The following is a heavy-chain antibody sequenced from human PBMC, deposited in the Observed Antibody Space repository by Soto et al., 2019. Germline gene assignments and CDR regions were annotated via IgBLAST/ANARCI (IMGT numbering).Heavy chain of an antibody. Sequence: ASVKVSFKASGYTFTSYYMHWVRQAPGQGLEWMGIINPSGGSTSYAQKFQGRVTMTRDTSTSTVYMELSSLRSEDTAVYYCARGPVVVVAATTFHFDYWGQGTLVTVSS. CDR3: ARGPVVVVAATTFHFDY. J-gene: IGHJ4*02. CDR2: INPSGGST. CDR1: GYTFTSYY. D-gene: IGHD2-15*01. V-gene: IGHV1-46*01.